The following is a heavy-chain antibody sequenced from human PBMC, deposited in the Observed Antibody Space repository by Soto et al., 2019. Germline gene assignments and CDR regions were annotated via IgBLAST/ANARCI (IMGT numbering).Heavy chain of an antibody. CDR2: ISGSGGST. J-gene: IGHJ5*02. CDR3: AKDGAGDFWSGIPPNWFDP. D-gene: IGHD3-3*01. Sequence: GGSLRLSCAASGFTFSSYAMSWVRQAPGKGLEWVSAISGSGGSTYYADSVKGRFTISRDNSKNTLYLQMNSLRAEDTAVYYCAKDGAGDFWSGIPPNWFDPWGQGTLVTVSS. V-gene: IGHV3-23*01. CDR1: GFTFSSYA.